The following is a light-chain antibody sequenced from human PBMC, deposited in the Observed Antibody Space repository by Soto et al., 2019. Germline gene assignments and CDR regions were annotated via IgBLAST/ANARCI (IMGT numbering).Light chain of an antibody. CDR1: SSDVGGYNY. Sequence: QSALTQPRSVSGSPGQSVTISCTGTSSDVGGYNYVSWYQQHPGKAPKLMIYDVSKRPSGVPDRFSGSKSGNTASLTISGLQAEDEGDYYCCSYAGSFTYAVFGGGTHLTVL. V-gene: IGLV2-11*01. J-gene: IGLJ7*01. CDR2: DVS. CDR3: CSYAGSFTYAV.